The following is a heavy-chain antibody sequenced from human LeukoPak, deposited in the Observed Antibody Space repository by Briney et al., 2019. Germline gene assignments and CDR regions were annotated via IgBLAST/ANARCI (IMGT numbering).Heavy chain of an antibody. D-gene: IGHD3-10*01. Sequence: ASVKVSCEASGYTFTGYYMHWVRQAPGQGLEWIGRINPNSGGTNYAQKFQGRVTMTRDTSISTAYMELSRLRSDDTAVYYCARPEQSYHYGSGSFDAFDIWGQGTMLTVSS. J-gene: IGHJ3*02. CDR1: GYTFTGYY. V-gene: IGHV1-2*06. CDR2: INPNSGGT. CDR3: ARPEQSYHYGSGSFDAFDI.